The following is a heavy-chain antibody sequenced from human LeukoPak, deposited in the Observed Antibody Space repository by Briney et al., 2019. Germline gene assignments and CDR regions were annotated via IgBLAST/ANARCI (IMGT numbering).Heavy chain of an antibody. Sequence: GGSLRLSCAASGFTLSNYWMIHWVRQVPGKGLQWVSRINNDGNLKTDGRDTGYADSVKGRFTISTDNAKNTLYLQVNSLRAEDTALYYCARDSGHSGYDLDYWGQGTLVTVSS. J-gene: IGHJ4*02. CDR1: GFTLSNYW. CDR3: ARDSGHSGYDLDY. V-gene: IGHV3-74*01. CDR2: INNDGNLKTDGRDT. D-gene: IGHD5-12*01.